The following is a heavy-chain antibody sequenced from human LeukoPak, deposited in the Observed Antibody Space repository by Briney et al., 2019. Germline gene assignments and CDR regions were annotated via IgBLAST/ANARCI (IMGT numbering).Heavy chain of an antibody. CDR1: GFNVNNAW. CDR3: YTSITDY. D-gene: IGHD2-21*01. Sequence: GGSLRLSCAASGFNVNNAWMSWVRQAPGKGLEWVGRIRSEIDGGAIDYAAPVKGRFTISRDDSKNTLYLQINSLKIEDTAMYYCYTSITDYWGQGTLVTVSS. V-gene: IGHV3-15*07. CDR2: IRSEIDGGAI. J-gene: IGHJ4*02.